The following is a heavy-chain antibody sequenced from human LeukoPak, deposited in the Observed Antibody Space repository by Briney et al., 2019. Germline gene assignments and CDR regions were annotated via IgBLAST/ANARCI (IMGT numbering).Heavy chain of an antibody. CDR1: GFTFDDYA. CDR3: AKPNTYYYDSSGHLADFDI. V-gene: IGHV3-9*01. D-gene: IGHD3-22*01. Sequence: PGGSLRLSCAASGFTFDDYAMHWVRQAPGKGLEWVSDISWNSGNIVYADSVKGRFTISRDNAKNSLYLQMNSLRTEDTALYYCAKPNTYYYDSSGHLADFDIWGQGTMVTVSS. J-gene: IGHJ3*02. CDR2: ISWNSGNI.